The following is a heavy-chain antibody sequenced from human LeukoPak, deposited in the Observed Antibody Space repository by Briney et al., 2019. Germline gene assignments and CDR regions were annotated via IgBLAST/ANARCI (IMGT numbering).Heavy chain of an antibody. J-gene: IGHJ4*02. CDR2: IYYSGST. Sequence: SETLSLTCTVSGGSISSSSYYWGWIRQPPGKGLEWIGSIYYSGSTYYNPSLKSRVTISVDTSKNQFSLKLSSVTAADTAVYYCARSDRWLRFYLWGQGTLVTVSS. V-gene: IGHV4-39*07. CDR3: ARSDRWLRFYL. D-gene: IGHD5-12*01. CDR1: GGSISSSSYY.